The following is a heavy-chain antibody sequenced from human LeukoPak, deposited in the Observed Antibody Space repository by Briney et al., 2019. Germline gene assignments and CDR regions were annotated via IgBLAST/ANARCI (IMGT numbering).Heavy chain of an antibody. V-gene: IGHV1-46*01. Sequence: GASVKVSCKASGYTFTSYYMHWVRQAPGQGLEWMGIINPSGGSTSYAQKFQGRVTITRDTSASTAYMELSSLRSEDTAVYYCASLEPPIDYWGQGTLVTVSS. CDR3: ASLEPPIDY. CDR1: GYTFTSYY. J-gene: IGHJ4*02. CDR2: INPSGGST. D-gene: IGHD3-3*01.